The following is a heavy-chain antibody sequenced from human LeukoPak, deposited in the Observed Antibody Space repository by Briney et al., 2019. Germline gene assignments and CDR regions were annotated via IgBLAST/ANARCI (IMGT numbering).Heavy chain of an antibody. V-gene: IGHV1-69*13. J-gene: IGHJ3*02. D-gene: IGHD3-22*01. Sequence: SVKVSCNASGGTFSTYAFSWVRQAPGQGLEWMGGIIPFFGTTNYTQKFQGRVTVTADESTSTAYMELSSLTSEDTAVYYCARVFSSGYPLGGGAFDIWGQGTRVTVSS. CDR1: GGTFSTYA. CDR3: ARVFSSGYPLGGGAFDI. CDR2: IIPFFGTT.